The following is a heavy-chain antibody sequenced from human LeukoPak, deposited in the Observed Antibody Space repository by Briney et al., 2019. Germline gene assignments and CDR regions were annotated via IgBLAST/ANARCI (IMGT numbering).Heavy chain of an antibody. V-gene: IGHV3-53*01. CDR2: IYNDGST. J-gene: IGHJ3*02. CDR3: ARGRVYYDSTGYLI. Sequence: GGSLRLSCAASGFTVSSSYMSWFRQAPGKGLEWVSVIYNDGSTYYVDSVKGRFTISRDNSKNTLYLQMNSVRAEDTAVYYCARGRVYYDSTGYLIWGQGTMVTVSS. D-gene: IGHD3-22*01. CDR1: GFTVSSSY.